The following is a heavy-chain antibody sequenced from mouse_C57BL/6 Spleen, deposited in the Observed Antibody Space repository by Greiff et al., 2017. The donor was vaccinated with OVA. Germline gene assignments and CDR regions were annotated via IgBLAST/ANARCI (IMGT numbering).Heavy chain of an antibody. Sequence: EVKVVESGGGLVQPGGSLSLSCAASGFTFTDYYMSWVRQPPGKALEWVGFIRNKANGYTKEYNASGKGRFTISRDNSQSILYLQMHALRAEDSATYYCASRDCYYWYFDVWGTGTTVTVSS. J-gene: IGHJ1*03. CDR2: IRNKANGYTK. D-gene: IGHD2-4*01. CDR1: GFTFTDYY. V-gene: IGHV7-3*01. CDR3: ASRDCYYWYFDV.